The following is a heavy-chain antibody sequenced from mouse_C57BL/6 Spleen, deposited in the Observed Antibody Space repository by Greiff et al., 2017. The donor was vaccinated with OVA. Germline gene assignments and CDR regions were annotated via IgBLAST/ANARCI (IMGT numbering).Heavy chain of an antibody. CDR2: IDPNSGGN. V-gene: IGHV1-72*01. CDR1: GYTFTSYW. Sequence: QVQLKQPGAELVKPGASVKLSCKASGYTFTSYWLHWVKQRPGRGLEWIGRIDPNSGGNKYNEKFTSKATLTVDKPSSTAYMQLSILTSDDSAVYYCAALGFAYWGQGTLVTVSA. J-gene: IGHJ3*01. CDR3: AALGFAY.